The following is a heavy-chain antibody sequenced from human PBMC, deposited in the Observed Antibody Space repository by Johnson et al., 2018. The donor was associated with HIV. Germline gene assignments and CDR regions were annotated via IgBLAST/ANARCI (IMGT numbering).Heavy chain of an antibody. J-gene: IGHJ3*02. CDR2: IGTAGDT. Sequence: MQLVESGGGVVQPGRSLRVSCGASGFTFSSYDMHWVRQATGKGLEWVSAIGTAGDTYYPGSVKGRFTISRENAKNSLYLQMNSLRAGDTAVYYCARGPPLQWELRGNAFDIWGQGTMVTVSS. CDR3: ARGPPLQWELRGNAFDI. V-gene: IGHV3-13*01. D-gene: IGHD1-26*01. CDR1: GFTFSSYD.